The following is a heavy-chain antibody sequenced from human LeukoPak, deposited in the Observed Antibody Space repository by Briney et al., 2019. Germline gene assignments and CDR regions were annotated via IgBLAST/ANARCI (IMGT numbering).Heavy chain of an antibody. CDR2: ISAYNGNT. CDR1: GYTFTSYG. Sequence: ASVKVSCKASGYTFTSYGISWVRQAPGQGPEWMGWISAYNGNTNYAQKLQGRVTMTTDTSTSTAYMELRSLRSDDTAVYYCARAHDFWSGYPSGDYWGQGTLVTVSS. CDR3: ARAHDFWSGYPSGDY. D-gene: IGHD3-3*01. V-gene: IGHV1-18*01. J-gene: IGHJ4*02.